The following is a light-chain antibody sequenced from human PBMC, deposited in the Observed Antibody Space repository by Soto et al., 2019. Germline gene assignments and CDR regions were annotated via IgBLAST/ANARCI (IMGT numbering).Light chain of an antibody. CDR3: MQPPHWPPT. Sequence: DVVLTQSPLSLPVTLGQPASISCRSSQGLVYGDGNTYLNWFHQRPGQPPRRLISKLSVRDSGVHATFIGIGAGTDFTLTISRVEAEDVGFYYCMQPPHWPPTFGLGTLVEIK. CDR1: QGLVYGDGNTY. V-gene: IGKV2-30*01. J-gene: IGKJ1*01. CDR2: KLS.